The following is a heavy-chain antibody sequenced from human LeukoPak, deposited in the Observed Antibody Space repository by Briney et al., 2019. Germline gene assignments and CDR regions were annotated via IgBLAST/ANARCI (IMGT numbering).Heavy chain of an antibody. CDR3: AKDSGYTYYYYYMDV. J-gene: IGHJ6*03. CDR2: ISGSGGST. D-gene: IGHD3-22*01. CDR1: GFTFSSYA. Sequence: GGSLRLSCAASGFTFSSYAMSWVRQAPGKGLEWVSVISGSGGSTYYADSVKGRFTISRDNSKNTLYLQMNSLRAEDTAVYYCAKDSGYTYYYYYMDVWGKGTTVTISS. V-gene: IGHV3-23*01.